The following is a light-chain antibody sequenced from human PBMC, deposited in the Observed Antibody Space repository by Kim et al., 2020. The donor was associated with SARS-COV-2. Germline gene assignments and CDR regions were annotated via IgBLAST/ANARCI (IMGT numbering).Light chain of an antibody. J-gene: IGKJ2*01. Sequence: DIQMTQSPSTLSAPVGDGVTITCRASQNIGSWLAWYQQKPGKAPKLLIYDASSLQSGVPSSFSGSGSGTEFTLTISSLQPDDFATYYCQQYETYPYTFGQGTKLEI. V-gene: IGKV1-5*01. CDR2: DAS. CDR3: QQYETYPYT. CDR1: QNIGSW.